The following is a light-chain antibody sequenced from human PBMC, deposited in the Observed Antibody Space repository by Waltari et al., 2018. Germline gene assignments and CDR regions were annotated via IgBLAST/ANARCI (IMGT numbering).Light chain of an antibody. CDR1: EDLGTY. CDR2: AAS. V-gene: IGKV1-12*01. CDR3: QQADSFPLT. Sequence: DIVMTQSPSSMSASVGDRITMTCRASEDLGTYLAWYQQKPGEAPQLLISAASILQSGVPSRFSGSGSGTDFTLTISSLLPEDFATYFCQQADSFPLTFGGGTKVEVK. J-gene: IGKJ4*01.